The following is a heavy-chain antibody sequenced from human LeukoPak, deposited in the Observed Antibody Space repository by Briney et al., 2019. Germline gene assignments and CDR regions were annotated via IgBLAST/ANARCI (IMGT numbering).Heavy chain of an antibody. CDR1: GFIFSSYA. V-gene: IGHV3-30-3*01. J-gene: IGHJ3*02. D-gene: IGHD2-2*01. CDR3: ASLPVGYCSSTSCQDDAFDI. Sequence: HSGRSLRLSCAASGFIFSSYAMHWVRQAPGKGLEWVAVISYDGGNKYYADSVKGRFTISRDNSKNTLYLQMNSLRAEDTAVYYCASLPVGYCSSTSCQDDAFDIWGQGTMVTVSS. CDR2: ISYDGGNK.